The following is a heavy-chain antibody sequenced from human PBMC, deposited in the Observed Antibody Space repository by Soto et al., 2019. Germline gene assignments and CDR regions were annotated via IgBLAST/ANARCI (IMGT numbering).Heavy chain of an antibody. D-gene: IGHD2-2*01. CDR3: ARDCSTSCPDGYYYGMDV. CDR1: GYTFTSYG. CDR2: ISAYNGNT. V-gene: IGHV1-18*04. J-gene: IGHJ6*02. Sequence: ASVKVSCKASGYTFTSYGISWVRQAPGQGLEWMGWISAYNGNTNYAQKLQGRVTMTTDTSTRRAYMELRRLRSDDKAVYYCARDCSTSCPDGYYYGMDVWGQGTPVTVSS.